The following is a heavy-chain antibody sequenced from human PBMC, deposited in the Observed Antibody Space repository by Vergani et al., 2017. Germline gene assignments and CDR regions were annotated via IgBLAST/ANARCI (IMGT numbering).Heavy chain of an antibody. CDR2: MYTSGHT. D-gene: IGHD7-27*01. V-gene: IGHV4-61*02. J-gene: IGHJ4*02. Sequence: QVQLQESGPGLLKPSQTLSLTCTVSGASVSRGTYYWTWIRQPAGKKLEWIVRMYTSGHTIYNPSLESRVTMSVDTSKNQFSLQLSSVTAADTAVYYCARVTRYWGSLGFDYWGQGTLVTVSS. CDR3: ARVTRYWGSLGFDY. CDR1: GASVSRGTYY.